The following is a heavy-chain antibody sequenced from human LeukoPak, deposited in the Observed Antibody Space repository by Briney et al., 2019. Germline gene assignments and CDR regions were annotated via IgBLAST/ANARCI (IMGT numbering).Heavy chain of an antibody. V-gene: IGHV1-18*01. CDR3: ARDSSFYGSGSYSPFDY. CDR1: GYTFTSYG. CDR2: ISGYNGNT. J-gene: IGHJ4*02. Sequence: ASVNVSCKSSGYTFTSYGISWVRQAPGQGLEWMGRISGYNGNTNYAQKLQGRVTMTTDTSTSTAYMELRSLTSDDTAVYYCARDSSFYGSGSYSPFDYWGQGTLVSVSS. D-gene: IGHD3-10*01.